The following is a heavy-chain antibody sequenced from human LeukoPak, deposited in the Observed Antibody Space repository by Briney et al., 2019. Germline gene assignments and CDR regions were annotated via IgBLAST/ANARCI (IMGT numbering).Heavy chain of an antibody. CDR3: ARVSGRSFDY. J-gene: IGHJ4*02. CDR1: GFPFSSYD. V-gene: IGHV3-23*01. CDR2: IFGSGIRT. Sequence: HPGVSLRLSCAASGFPFSSYDMSWVRQAPGKGLEWVSTIFGSGIRTDYADSVKGRFINSRDNSKNTLYLQMNSLRAEDTAVYYCARVSGRSFDYWGQGTLVTVSS. D-gene: IGHD5/OR15-5a*01.